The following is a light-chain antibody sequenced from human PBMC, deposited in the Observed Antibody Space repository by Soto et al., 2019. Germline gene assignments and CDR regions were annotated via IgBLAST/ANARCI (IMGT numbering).Light chain of an antibody. CDR1: SSDVGGYTS. J-gene: IGLJ1*01. CDR3: CSYAGSSTYV. CDR2: DVS. V-gene: IGLV2-23*02. Sequence: QSVLTQPAAVSGSPGQSIAISCTGTSSDVGGYTSVSWYQQHPGKAPKLMIYDVSNRPSGVSDRFSGSRSGNTASLTISGLQAEDEADYYCCSYAGSSTYVFGTGTKVTVL.